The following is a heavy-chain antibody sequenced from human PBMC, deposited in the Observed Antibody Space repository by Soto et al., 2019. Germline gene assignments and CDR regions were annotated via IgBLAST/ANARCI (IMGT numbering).Heavy chain of an antibody. V-gene: IGHV4-59*01. CDR3: ARGVATPRGGWFDP. J-gene: IGHJ5*02. Sequence: PSETLSLTCTVSGGSISSYYWSWIRQPPGKGLEWIGYIYYSGSTNYNPSLKSRVTISVDTSKNQFSLKLSSVTAADTAVYYCARGVATPRGGWFDPWGQGTLVTVSS. D-gene: IGHD5-12*01. CDR2: IYYSGST. CDR1: GGSISSYY.